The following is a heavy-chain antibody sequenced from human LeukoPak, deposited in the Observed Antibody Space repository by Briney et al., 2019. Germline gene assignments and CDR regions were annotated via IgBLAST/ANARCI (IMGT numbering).Heavy chain of an antibody. CDR3: ARGALHVFDY. J-gene: IGHJ4*02. Sequence: GGSLRLSCAASGFTFSDYEINWVRQAPGKGLEWVSCISTSGSTTYYADSVKGRFTISRDNAKNSLFPQMNTLTAEDTAVYYCARGALHVFDYWGQGTPVTVSS. CDR1: GFTFSDYE. CDR2: ISTSGSTT. D-gene: IGHD3-10*02. V-gene: IGHV3-48*03.